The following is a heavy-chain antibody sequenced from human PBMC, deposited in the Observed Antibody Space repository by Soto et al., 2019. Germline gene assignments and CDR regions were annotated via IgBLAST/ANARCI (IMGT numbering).Heavy chain of an antibody. D-gene: IGHD2-2*01. CDR3: ARWGEYCSSTSCYGLWWFDP. J-gene: IGHJ5*02. Sequence: GESLKISCKGSGYSFTSYWIGWVRQMPGKGLEWMGIIYPGDSDTRYSPSFQGQVTISADKSISTAYLQWSSLKDSDTAMYYCARWGEYCSSTSCYGLWWFDPWGQGTLVTVSS. V-gene: IGHV5-51*01. CDR2: IYPGDSDT. CDR1: GYSFTSYW.